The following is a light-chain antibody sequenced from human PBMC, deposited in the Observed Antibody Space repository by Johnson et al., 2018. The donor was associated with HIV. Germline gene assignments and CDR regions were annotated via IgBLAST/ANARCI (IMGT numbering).Light chain of an antibody. V-gene: IGLV1-51*01. Sequence: QSVLTQPPSVSAAPGQKVTISFSGSSSNIGNNYVSWYQQLPGTAPKLLIYDNNKRPSGIPDRFSGSKSGTSATLGITVLQTGDEADYYCETWDSSLSGVFGTGTKVTVL. J-gene: IGLJ1*01. CDR1: SSNIGNNY. CDR3: ETWDSSLSGV. CDR2: DNN.